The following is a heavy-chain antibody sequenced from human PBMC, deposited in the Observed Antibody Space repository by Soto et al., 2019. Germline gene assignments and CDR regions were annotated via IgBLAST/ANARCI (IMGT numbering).Heavy chain of an antibody. CDR3: ARDRVCTXATCGEFDYYYYYGMDV. Sequence: PGGSLRLSCAASGFTFSSYATHWVRQAPGKGLEWVAVISYDGSNKYYADSVKGRFTISRDNSKNTLYLQMNSLRAEDTAVYYCARDRVCTXATCGEFDYYYYYGMDVWGQGTTVTVSS. CDR1: GFTFSSYA. CDR2: ISYDGSNK. J-gene: IGHJ6*02. V-gene: IGHV3-30-3*01. D-gene: IGHD2-8*02.